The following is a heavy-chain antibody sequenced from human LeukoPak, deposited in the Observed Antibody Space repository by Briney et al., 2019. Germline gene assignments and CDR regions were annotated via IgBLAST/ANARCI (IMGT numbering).Heavy chain of an antibody. CDR3: ARDCSSTSCYGAFDI. J-gene: IGHJ3*02. D-gene: IGHD2-2*01. Sequence: SVKVSCKASGGTFSSYATSWVRQAPGQGLEWMGGIIPIFGTANYAQKFQGRVTITADESTSTAYMELSSLRSEDTAVYYCARDCSSTSCYGAFDIWGQGTMVTVSS. V-gene: IGHV1-69*01. CDR2: IIPIFGTA. CDR1: GGTFSSYA.